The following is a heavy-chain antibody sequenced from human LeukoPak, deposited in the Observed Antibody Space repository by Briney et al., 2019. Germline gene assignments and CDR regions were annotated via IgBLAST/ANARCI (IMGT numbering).Heavy chain of an antibody. CDR3: ARQGRGSYRRDFDY. D-gene: IGHD1-26*01. V-gene: IGHV3-23*01. CDR1: GFTFSSYA. J-gene: IGHJ4*02. Sequence: PGGSLRLSCAASGFTFSSYAMSWVRQAPGKGLEWVSAISGSGGSTYYADSVKGRFTISRDNSKNTLYLQMNSLRAEDTAVYYCARQGRGSYRRDFDYWGQGTLVTVSS. CDR2: ISGSGGST.